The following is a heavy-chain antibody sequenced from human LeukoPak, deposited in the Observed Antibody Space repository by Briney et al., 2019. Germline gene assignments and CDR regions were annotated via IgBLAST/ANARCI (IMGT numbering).Heavy chain of an antibody. D-gene: IGHD6-13*01. CDR3: ARRGTYSSSFDY. V-gene: IGHV3-74*01. CDR1: GFTFSSYW. Sequence: SGGSLRLSCAASGFTFSSYWMHWVRQAPGRGLVWVSRINSDGSSTSYADSVKGRFTISRDNAKNTLYLQMNSLRAEDTAVYYCARRGTYSSSFDYWGQGTLVTVSS. CDR2: INSDGSST. J-gene: IGHJ4*02.